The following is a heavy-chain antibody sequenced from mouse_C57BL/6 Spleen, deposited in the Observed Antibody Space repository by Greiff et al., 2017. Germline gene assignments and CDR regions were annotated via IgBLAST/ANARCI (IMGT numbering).Heavy chain of an antibody. CDR3: ARHGYYGDAMDY. CDR1: GFSLTSYG. V-gene: IGHV2-6-1*01. D-gene: IGHD1-1*01. J-gene: IGHJ4*01. Sequence: QVQLKESGPGLVAPSQSLSITCTVSGFSLTSYGVHWVRQPPGKGLEWLVVIWSDGSTTYNSALKSRLSISKDKSKSQVFLKMNSLQTDDTAMYYCARHGYYGDAMDYWGQGTSVTVSS. CDR2: IWSDGST.